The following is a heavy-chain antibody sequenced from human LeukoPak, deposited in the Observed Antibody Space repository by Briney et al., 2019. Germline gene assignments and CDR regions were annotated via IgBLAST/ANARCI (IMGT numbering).Heavy chain of an antibody. CDR2: INPNSGGT. Sequence: ASVKVSCKASGYTFTGYYMHWVRQAPGQGLEWMGWINPNSGGTNYAQKFQGRVTMTRDTSISTAYMELRSLRSDDTAVYYCARVSKYCSGGSCPAAFDYWGQGTLVTVSS. J-gene: IGHJ4*02. CDR1: GYTFTGYY. V-gene: IGHV1-2*02. CDR3: ARVSKYCSGGSCPAAFDY. D-gene: IGHD2-15*01.